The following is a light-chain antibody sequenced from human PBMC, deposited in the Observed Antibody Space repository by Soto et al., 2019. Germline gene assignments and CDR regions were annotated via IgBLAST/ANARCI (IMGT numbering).Light chain of an antibody. CDR1: SSNIGAGYD. V-gene: IGLV1-40*01. Sequence: QSVLTKPPSVSGAPGQRGTISCTGSSSNIGAGYDVHWYQQLPGTAPKLLMYANSNRPSGVPDRFSGSKSGTSASLAITGLQAEDEADYYCQSYDTSLSVVFGGGTKLTVL. CDR2: ANS. J-gene: IGLJ2*01. CDR3: QSYDTSLSVV.